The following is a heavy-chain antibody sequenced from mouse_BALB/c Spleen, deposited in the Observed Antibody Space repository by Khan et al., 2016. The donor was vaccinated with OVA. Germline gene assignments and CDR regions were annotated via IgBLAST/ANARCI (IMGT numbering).Heavy chain of an antibody. CDR1: GYSFTSYY. Sequence: QVQLQQPGAELVKPGASVKISCKASGYSFTSYYMYWVKQRPGQGLEWIGGINPSNGGTHFNEKFKSKATLTVDKSSRTANMQLSSLTSEDSAVYYWSRSGYGNPFAFWGQGTLVTVSA. D-gene: IGHD2-1*01. J-gene: IGHJ3*01. CDR3: SRSGYGNPFAF. V-gene: IGHV1S81*02. CDR2: INPSNGGT.